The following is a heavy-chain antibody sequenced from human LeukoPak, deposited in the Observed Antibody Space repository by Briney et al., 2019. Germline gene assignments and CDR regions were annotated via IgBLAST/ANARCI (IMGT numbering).Heavy chain of an antibody. J-gene: IGHJ4*02. CDR3: ARGRAYSYASPLHY. CDR1: GHTFTGYY. D-gene: IGHD5-18*01. CDR2: LNPNSGAT. Sequence: ASMKVSCKASGHTFTGYYMHWVRQAPGQGLEWMGWLNPNSGATNYAQNFQGRVTMTRDTSISTAYMELSRLSSDDTAVYYCARGRAYSYASPLHYWGQGTPVTVSS. V-gene: IGHV1-2*02.